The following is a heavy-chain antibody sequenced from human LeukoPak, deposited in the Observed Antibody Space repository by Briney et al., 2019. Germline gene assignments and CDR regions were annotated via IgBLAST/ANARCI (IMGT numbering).Heavy chain of an antibody. CDR2: IRSSGSTI. V-gene: IGHV3-48*03. J-gene: IGHJ4*02. D-gene: IGHD2-21*01. Sequence: GGSLRLSCAASGFTFSSYEMNWVRQAPGKGLEWVSYIRSSGSTIYYADSVKGRFTISRDNAKNSLYLQMNSLRAEDTAVYYCARSSSVLWWYLDYWGQGTLSPSPQ. CDR1: GFTFSSYE. CDR3: ARSSSVLWWYLDY.